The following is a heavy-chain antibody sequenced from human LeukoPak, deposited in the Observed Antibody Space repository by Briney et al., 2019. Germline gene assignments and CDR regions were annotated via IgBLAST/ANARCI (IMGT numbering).Heavy chain of an antibody. J-gene: IGHJ6*03. Sequence: SQTLSLTCAISGDSVSSKSAAWTWIRQPPSSGLEWLRRTYYRSKWYNDNAVSVKSRITINPQTSQNQFYLPPNSLPPEDTAVYYCARAPRDYFKDYYYMDVGGKGTTVTVSS. V-gene: IGHV6-1*01. CDR2: TYYRSKWYN. CDR1: GDSVSSKSAA. D-gene: IGHD2/OR15-2a*01. CDR3: ARAPRDYFKDYYYMDV.